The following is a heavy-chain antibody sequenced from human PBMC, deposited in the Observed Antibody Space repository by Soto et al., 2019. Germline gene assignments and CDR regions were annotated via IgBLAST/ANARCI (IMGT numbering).Heavy chain of an antibody. Sequence: GGSLRLSCAASGFTFSSYNLNWVRQAPGQGLEWVSTITGSGVSTYYADSVKGRFTISRDNSKNTVYLQMNSLRAEDTAVYYCATPYLLYAFDIWGQGTMVPVSS. V-gene: IGHV3-23*01. CDR1: GFTFSSYN. D-gene: IGHD2-15*01. J-gene: IGHJ3*02. CDR2: ITGSGVST. CDR3: ATPYLLYAFDI.